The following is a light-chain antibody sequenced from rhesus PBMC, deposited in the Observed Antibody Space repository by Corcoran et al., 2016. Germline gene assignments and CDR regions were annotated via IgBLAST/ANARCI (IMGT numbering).Light chain of an antibody. V-gene: IGKV2-90*01. CDR2: EVS. J-gene: IGKJ4*01. CDR1: QSLRHSGGKTY. Sequence: DIVMTQTPLSLPVTPGEPASISCRSSQSLRHSGGKTYLDWYLQKPGQSPQLLIYEVSNRASGGPDRFRCSGSGTDFTLKISRVEAEDVGVYYCMQGIQLPLTFGGGTKVEIK. CDR3: MQGIQLPLT.